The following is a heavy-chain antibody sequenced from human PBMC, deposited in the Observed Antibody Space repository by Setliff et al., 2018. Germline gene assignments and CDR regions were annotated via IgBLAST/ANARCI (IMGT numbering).Heavy chain of an antibody. J-gene: IGHJ4*01. CDR2: INHSGST. CDR3: GFWSGYYKNDY. V-gene: IGHV4-34*01. CDR1: GGSFSNYY. D-gene: IGHD3-3*01. Sequence: SETLSLTCTVYGGSFSNYYWGWVRQPPGKGLEWIGEINHSGSTNYNPSLKSRVTISVDTSKNQFSLKLSSVTAADTAVYYCGFWSGYYKNDYWGQGTLVTVSS.